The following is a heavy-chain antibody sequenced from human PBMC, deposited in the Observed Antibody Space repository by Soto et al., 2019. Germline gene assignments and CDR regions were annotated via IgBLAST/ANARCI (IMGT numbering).Heavy chain of an antibody. V-gene: IGHV1-2*04. CDR3: ARGGGRQQLVFDS. CDR2: INPNSGGT. D-gene: IGHD6-13*01. J-gene: IGHJ4*02. Sequence: QVQLVQSGAEVKKPGASVTVSCKASGYTFSDYQMHWVRQAPGQGLEWMGWINPNSGGTNYAQKFQDWVTMTRDTSISTAYMELRRLRSDDTAVYYCARGGGRQQLVFDSWGQGTLVTVSS. CDR1: GYTFSDYQ.